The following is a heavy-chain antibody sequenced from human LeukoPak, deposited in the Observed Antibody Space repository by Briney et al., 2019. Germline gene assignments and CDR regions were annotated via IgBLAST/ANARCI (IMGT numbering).Heavy chain of an antibody. CDR3: ARAKWFGELLWFDY. D-gene: IGHD3-10*01. V-gene: IGHV4-61*02. J-gene: IGHJ4*02. CDR2: IYTSGST. Sequence: GRIYTSGSTNYNPSLKSRVTISVDTSKNQFSLKLSSVTAADTAVYYCARAKWFGELLWFDYWGQGTLVTVSS.